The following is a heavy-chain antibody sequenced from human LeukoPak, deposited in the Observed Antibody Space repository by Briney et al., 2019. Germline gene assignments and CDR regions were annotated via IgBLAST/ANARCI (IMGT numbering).Heavy chain of an antibody. CDR2: FSWNSGTI. V-gene: IGHV3-9*01. D-gene: IGHD6-19*01. Sequence: TGGSLRLSCAVSGFTFDHYAMHWVRQAPGKGLQWVASFSWNSGTIAYGDSVKGRFTISRDNAKNSLYLQMHSLRSDDTAVYYCAKDPSGVAVYYFQFWGQGTLVTVSS. J-gene: IGHJ4*02. CDR1: GFTFDHYA. CDR3: AKDPSGVAVYYFQF.